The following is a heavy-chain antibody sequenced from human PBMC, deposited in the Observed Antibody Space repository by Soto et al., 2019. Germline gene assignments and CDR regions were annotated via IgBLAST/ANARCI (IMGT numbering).Heavy chain of an antibody. CDR1: GGSFSGYY. CDR3: ARGRLRDSSGYYLNY. V-gene: IGHV4-34*01. J-gene: IGHJ4*02. CDR2: INHSGST. Sequence: QVQLQQWCAGLLKTSETLSLTCAVYGGSFSGYYWSWIRQPPGKGLEWIGEINHSGSTNYYPSLKSRVSITVDTSKNQFSLKLSSVTAEDTAVYYCARGRLRDSSGYYLNYWGQGTLVAVSS. D-gene: IGHD3-22*01.